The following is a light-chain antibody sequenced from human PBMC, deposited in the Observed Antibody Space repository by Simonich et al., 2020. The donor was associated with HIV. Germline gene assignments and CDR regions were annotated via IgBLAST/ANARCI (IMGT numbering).Light chain of an antibody. Sequence: DIVMTQSPDSLAVSLGERATINCKSSQSVLYSSNNKNYLAWYQQKPGPPPKMLIYWASTRKSGVPDRLSGSGSGTDFSLTISTLQAEDVAVYYCQQYYSTPPAFGGGTKVEIK. CDR3: QQYYSTPPA. CDR2: WAS. V-gene: IGKV4-1*01. J-gene: IGKJ4*01. CDR1: QSVLYSSNNKNY.